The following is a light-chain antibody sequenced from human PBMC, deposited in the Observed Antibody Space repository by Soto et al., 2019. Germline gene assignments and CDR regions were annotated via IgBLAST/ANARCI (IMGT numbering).Light chain of an antibody. CDR2: EVS. CDR1: SSDIGSNNY. J-gene: IGLJ2*01. Sequence: QSALTQPASVSGSPGQSITISCTGTSSDIGSNNYVSWFQQRPGKAPTPIIYEVSNRPSGVSNHFSGSKSGNTASLTISGLLHEDEAEYYCSSSTTTTRLFGGGTKLTVL. CDR3: SSSTTTTRL. V-gene: IGLV2-14*01.